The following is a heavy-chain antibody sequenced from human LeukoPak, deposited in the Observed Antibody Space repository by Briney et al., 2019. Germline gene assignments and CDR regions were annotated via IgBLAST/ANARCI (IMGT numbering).Heavy chain of an antibody. Sequence: GGSLRLSCTASGFTFGDYAMSWFRQAPGKGLEWVGFIRSKAYGGTTEYAASVKGRFTISRDDSKSIAYLQMNSLKTEDTAVYYCASGNGGYVSGYFDYWGQGTLVTVSS. CDR1: GFTFGDYA. D-gene: IGHD5-12*01. V-gene: IGHV3-49*03. J-gene: IGHJ4*02. CDR2: IRSKAYGGTT. CDR3: ASGNGGYVSGYFDY.